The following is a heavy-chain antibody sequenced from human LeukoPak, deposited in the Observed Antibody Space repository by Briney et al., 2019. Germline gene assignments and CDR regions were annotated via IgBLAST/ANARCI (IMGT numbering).Heavy chain of an antibody. CDR3: ARDRYDFWSDYEQSGDAFDI. CDR1: GGSISSGSYY. J-gene: IGHJ3*02. CDR2: IYTSGST. V-gene: IGHV4-61*02. Sequence: PSETLSLTCTVSGGSISSGSYYWSWIRQPAGKGLEWIVRIYTSGSTNYNPSLKSRVTISVDTSKNQFSLKLSSVTAADTAVYYCARDRYDFWSDYEQSGDAFDIWGQGTMVTVSS. D-gene: IGHD3-3*01.